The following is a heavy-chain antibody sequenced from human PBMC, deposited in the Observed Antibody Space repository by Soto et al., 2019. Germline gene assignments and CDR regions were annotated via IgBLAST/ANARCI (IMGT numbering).Heavy chain of an antibody. D-gene: IGHD5-18*01. Sequence: GGSLRLSCAASGFTFSSYWMSWVRQAPGKGLEWVANIKQDGSEKYYVDSVKGRFTISRDNAKNSLYLQMNSLRAEDTAVYYCARTVDTAMVHDAFDIWGQGTMVTVSS. CDR1: GFTFSSYW. CDR3: ARTVDTAMVHDAFDI. V-gene: IGHV3-7*05. J-gene: IGHJ3*02. CDR2: IKQDGSEK.